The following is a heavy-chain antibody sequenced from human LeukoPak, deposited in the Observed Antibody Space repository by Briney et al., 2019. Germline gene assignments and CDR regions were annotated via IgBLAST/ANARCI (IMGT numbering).Heavy chain of an antibody. Sequence: ASVKVSCKASGGTFSSYTISWVRRAPGQGLEWMGRIIPILGMANYAQKFQGRVTITADKSTSTAYLELSSLRSEDTAVYYCARSGVANDYWGQGTLVTVSS. J-gene: IGHJ4*02. CDR2: IIPILGMA. CDR3: ARSGVANDY. V-gene: IGHV1-69*02. CDR1: GGTFSSYT. D-gene: IGHD3-3*01.